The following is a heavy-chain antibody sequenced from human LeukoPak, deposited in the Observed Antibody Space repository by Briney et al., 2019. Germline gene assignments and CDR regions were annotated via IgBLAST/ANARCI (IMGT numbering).Heavy chain of an antibody. CDR2: INHSGST. CDR3: ARVRATGAHDY. CDR1: GGSFSGYY. V-gene: IGHV4-34*01. J-gene: IGHJ4*02. D-gene: IGHD7-27*01. Sequence: PSETLSLTCAVYGGSFSGYYWSWIRQPPGEGLEWIGEINHSGSTNYNPSLKSRVTISVDTSKNQFSLKLSSVTAADTAVYYCARVRATGAHDYWGQGTLVTVSS.